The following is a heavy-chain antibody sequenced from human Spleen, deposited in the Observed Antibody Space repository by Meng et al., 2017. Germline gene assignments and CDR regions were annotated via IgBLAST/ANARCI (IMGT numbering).Heavy chain of an antibody. Sequence: QVQLVESGGGLVKPGGSLRRPCSASGFTFSDYYMSWIRQAPGKGLEWISYISTSGNTIYYTDSVKGRFAISRDNAKNSLYLQMSSLRAEDTAVYYCARGFNGGNSGAFGYWGQGTLVTVSS. CDR3: ARGFNGGNSGAFGY. J-gene: IGHJ4*02. CDR2: ISTSGNTI. CDR1: GFTFSDYY. V-gene: IGHV3-11*01. D-gene: IGHD4-23*01.